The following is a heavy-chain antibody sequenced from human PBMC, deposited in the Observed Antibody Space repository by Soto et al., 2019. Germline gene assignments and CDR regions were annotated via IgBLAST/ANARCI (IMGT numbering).Heavy chain of an antibody. CDR2: IIPMFGTT. CDR3: ARENSIASLSYYYGMEV. J-gene: IGHJ6*02. D-gene: IGHD6-6*01. CDR1: GGTFTGNP. Sequence: SVKVSCKASGGTFTGNPISWVRQAPGRGLEWMGGIIPMFGTTNYAQKFQGRVTITADESTTTAYMELNSLRSEDTAVYYCARENSIASLSYYYGMEVWGQGTTVTVSS. V-gene: IGHV1-69*13.